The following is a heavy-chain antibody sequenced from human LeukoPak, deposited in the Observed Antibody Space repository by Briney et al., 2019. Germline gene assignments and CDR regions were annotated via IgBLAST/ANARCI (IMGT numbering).Heavy chain of an antibody. D-gene: IGHD6-6*01. J-gene: IGHJ4*02. CDR1: GFMFSDYW. Sequence: PGGSLRLSCAASGFMFSDYWMTWVRQAPGKGLEWVANIKRDGSEKYYVDSVKGRFTISRDNAKNSLYLQMNCLRAEDTAVYYCARAVYSSSSDFDYWGQGTLVTVSS. V-gene: IGHV3-7*01. CDR3: ARAVYSSSSDFDY. CDR2: IKRDGSEK.